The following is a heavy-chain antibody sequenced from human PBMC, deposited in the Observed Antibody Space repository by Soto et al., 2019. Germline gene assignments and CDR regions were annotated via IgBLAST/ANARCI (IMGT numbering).Heavy chain of an antibody. CDR3: ARVDSYYDSSGYYPSSFDY. CDR2: INGGNGNT. J-gene: IGHJ4*02. D-gene: IGHD3-22*01. Sequence: QVQLVQSGAEVKKPGASVKVSCKTSGYPFINYAMHWVRQAPGQRLEWMGWINGGNGNTKYSHKFQGRVTITGDTSANTGYMELSSLRSEDTAVYYCARVDSYYDSSGYYPSSFDYWGQGTLVPVSS. V-gene: IGHV1-3*01. CDR1: GYPFINYA.